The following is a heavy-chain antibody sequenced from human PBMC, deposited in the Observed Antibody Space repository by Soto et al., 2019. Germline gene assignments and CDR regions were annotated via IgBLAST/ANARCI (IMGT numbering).Heavy chain of an antibody. CDR1: GFTFSDYY. J-gene: IGHJ3*02. CDR3: ARDGDYYDSSGYFLRDAFDI. Sequence: QVQLVESGGGLVKPGGSLTLSCAASGFTFSDYYMSWIRQAPGKGLEWVSYISSSGSTINYADSVKGRFTISRDNAKKSLYLQMNSLRAEDTAVYYCARDGDYYDSSGYFLRDAFDIWAKGQRSPSLQ. D-gene: IGHD3-22*01. CDR2: ISSSGSTI. V-gene: IGHV3-11*01.